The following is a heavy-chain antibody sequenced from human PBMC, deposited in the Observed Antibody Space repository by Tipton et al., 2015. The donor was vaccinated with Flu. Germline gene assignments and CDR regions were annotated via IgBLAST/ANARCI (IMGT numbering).Heavy chain of an antibody. J-gene: IGHJ5*02. CDR3: ARFAGGP. CDR2: TNQDGSEE. D-gene: IGHD3-16*01. Sequence: SLRLSCAASGFPFSEFWMHWVRQAPGKGLEWVAHTNQDGSEEAYVESVKGRFTISRDNARNSLYLRMNSLRAEDTAVYHCARFAGGPWGQGTLVTVSS. V-gene: IGHV3-7*01. CDR1: GFPFSEFW.